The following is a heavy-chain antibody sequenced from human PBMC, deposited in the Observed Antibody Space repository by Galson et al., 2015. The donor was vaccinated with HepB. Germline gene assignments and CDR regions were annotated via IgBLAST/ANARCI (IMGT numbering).Heavy chain of an antibody. CDR3: AKDRNSTSPGTYGMDV. CDR2: ISGSGGTT. V-gene: IGHV3-23*01. J-gene: IGHJ6*02. CDR1: GFPFSTYI. Sequence: SLRLSCAASGFPFSTYIMSWVRQAPGKGLEWVSAISGSGGTTYYADSVRGRFTISRDNTKRTLYLQMNRLRGEDTALYYCAKDRNSTSPGTYGMDVWGQGTTVIVSS. D-gene: IGHD6-6*01.